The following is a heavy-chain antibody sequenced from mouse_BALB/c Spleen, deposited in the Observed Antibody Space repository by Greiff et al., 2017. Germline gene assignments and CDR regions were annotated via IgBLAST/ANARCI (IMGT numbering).Heavy chain of an antibody. J-gene: IGHJ3*01. Sequence: VQVVESGAELARPGASVKMSCKASGYTFTSYTMHWVKQRPGQGLEWIGYINPSSGYTNYNQKFKDKATLTADKSSSTAYMQLSSLTSEDSAVYYCAPERFAYWGQGTLVTVSA. V-gene: IGHV1-4*01. CDR1: GYTFTSYT. CDR3: APERFAY. CDR2: INPSSGYT.